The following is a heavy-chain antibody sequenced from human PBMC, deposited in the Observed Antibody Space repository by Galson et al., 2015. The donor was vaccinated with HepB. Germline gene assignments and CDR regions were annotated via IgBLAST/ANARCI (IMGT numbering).Heavy chain of an antibody. Sequence: SETLSLTCTVSGGSISSSSYYWGWIRQPPGKGLEWIGSIYYSGSTYYNPSLKSRVTISVDTSKNQFSLKLSSVTAADTAVYYCARDDVTYYDFWSPNLKFDYWGQGTLVTVSS. J-gene: IGHJ4*02. V-gene: IGHV4-39*07. D-gene: IGHD3-3*01. CDR3: ARDDVTYYDFWSPNLKFDY. CDR2: IYYSGST. CDR1: GGSISSSSYY.